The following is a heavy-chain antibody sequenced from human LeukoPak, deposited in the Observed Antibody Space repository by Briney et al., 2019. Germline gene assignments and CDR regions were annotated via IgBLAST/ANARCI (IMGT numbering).Heavy chain of an antibody. V-gene: IGHV3-20*04. CDR3: ARDGDIVVLPAEYYFDY. D-gene: IGHD2-2*01. Sequence: GGSLRLSCVASGFTFSEYGMSWVRQVPGKGLEWVAGINWIGDSTGYVDSVKGRFTISRDNAKNSLYLQMNSLRAEDTAVYYCARDGDIVVLPAEYYFDYWGQGTLVTVSS. CDR2: INWIGDST. J-gene: IGHJ4*02. CDR1: GFTFSEYG.